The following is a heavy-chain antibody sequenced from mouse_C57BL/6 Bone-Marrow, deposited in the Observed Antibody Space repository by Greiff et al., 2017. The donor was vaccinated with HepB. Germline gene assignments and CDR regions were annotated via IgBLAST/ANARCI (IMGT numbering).Heavy chain of an antibody. Sequence: EVKLQESGGGLVQPGGSLSLSCAASGFTFTDYYMSWVRQPPGKALEWLGFIRNKANGYTTEYSASVKGRFTISRDNSQSILYLQMNALRAEDSATYYCARDPYYYGNYWYFDVWGTGTTVTVSS. V-gene: IGHV7-3*01. CDR1: GFTFTDYY. CDR2: IRNKANGYTT. J-gene: IGHJ1*03. CDR3: ARDPYYYGNYWYFDV. D-gene: IGHD1-1*01.